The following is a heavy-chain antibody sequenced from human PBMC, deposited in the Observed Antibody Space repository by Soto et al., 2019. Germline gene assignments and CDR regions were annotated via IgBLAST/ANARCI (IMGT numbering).Heavy chain of an antibody. Sequence: QPGGSLRLSCAASGFTFSSYAMSWVRQAPGKGLEWVSAISGSGDSTYYADSVKGRFTISRDNSKNTLYLQMNSLRAEDTAVYYCAKDRIEQWLVHASFDYWGQGTLVTVSS. D-gene: IGHD6-19*01. CDR1: GFTFSSYA. CDR2: ISGSGDST. V-gene: IGHV3-23*01. J-gene: IGHJ4*02. CDR3: AKDRIEQWLVHASFDY.